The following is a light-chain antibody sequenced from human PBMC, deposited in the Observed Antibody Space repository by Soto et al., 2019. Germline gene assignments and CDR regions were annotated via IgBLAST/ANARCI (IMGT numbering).Light chain of an antibody. Sequence: ELVWTQSPGTLSLSPGERATFSCRASQSVSRRFLAWYQHKPGQATRLFIYGASSRTTGIPDRFSVSGSGTVFTHIISRIEPEDFAVYYCQKYGSPPHTFVQGTHREIQ. CDR2: GAS. V-gene: IGKV3-20*01. J-gene: IGKJ2*01. CDR3: QKYGSPPHT. CDR1: QSVSRRF.